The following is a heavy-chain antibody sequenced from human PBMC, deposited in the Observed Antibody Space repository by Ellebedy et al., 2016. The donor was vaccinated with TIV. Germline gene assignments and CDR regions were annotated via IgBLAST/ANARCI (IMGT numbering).Heavy chain of an antibody. CDR1: GFTLSSYV. V-gene: IGHV3-23*01. CDR2: IGGGGGTT. CDR3: ARGRYYCSSTSCYAPSWFDP. Sequence: GGSLRLXCAASGFTLSSYVMSWVRQAPGKGLECVSRIGGGGGTTYYAVSVRGRFTISRDNSKNTLFLQMNSLRPEDTAVYFCARGRYYCSSTSCYAPSWFDPWGQGTLVTVSS. D-gene: IGHD2-2*01. J-gene: IGHJ5*02.